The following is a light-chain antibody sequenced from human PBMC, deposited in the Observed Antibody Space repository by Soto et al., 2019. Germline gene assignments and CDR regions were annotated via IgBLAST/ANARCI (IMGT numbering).Light chain of an antibody. Sequence: QSALTQPPSASGSPGQSVTISCTGTSSDVGGYKYVSWYQQHPGKVPKLMIYEVSKRPSGVPDRFSGSKSGNTASLTVSGLQAEDEADYYCVLYMRSGISVFGGGTKLTVL. V-gene: IGLV2-8*01. CDR2: EVS. J-gene: IGLJ2*01. CDR3: VLYMRSGISV. CDR1: SSDVGGYKY.